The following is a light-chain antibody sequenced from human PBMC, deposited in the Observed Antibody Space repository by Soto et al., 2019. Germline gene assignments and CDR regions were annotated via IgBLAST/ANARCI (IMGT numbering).Light chain of an antibody. CDR1: QSVHNNF. CDR3: QQYCISLRT. Sequence: DIVLTQSPGTLSLSPGERATLSCRASQSVHNNFLAWYQQKPGQAPRLLIYAASRRATGIPDRFSGSGSGTDFTLTISSLEPEDFAVYYCQQYCISLRTFGQGTKVEIK. V-gene: IGKV3-20*01. CDR2: AAS. J-gene: IGKJ1*01.